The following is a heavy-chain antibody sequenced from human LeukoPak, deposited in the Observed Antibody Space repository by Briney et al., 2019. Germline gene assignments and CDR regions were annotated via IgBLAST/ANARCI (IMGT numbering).Heavy chain of an antibody. Sequence: GGSLRLSCAASGFTFSDYYMSWIRQAPGKGLEWVSYISSSGSTIYYADSVKGRFTISRDNAKNSLYLQMNSLRAEDTAVYYCASQYDFWSGYCDYWGQGTLVTVSS. V-gene: IGHV3-11*01. CDR1: GFTFSDYY. J-gene: IGHJ4*02. CDR2: ISSSGSTI. CDR3: ASQYDFWSGYCDY. D-gene: IGHD3-3*01.